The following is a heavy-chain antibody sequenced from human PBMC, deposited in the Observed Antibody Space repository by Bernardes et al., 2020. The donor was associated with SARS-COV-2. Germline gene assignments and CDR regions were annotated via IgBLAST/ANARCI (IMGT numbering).Heavy chain of an antibody. Sequence: GGSLRLSCAASGFAFNVYSMNWVRQAPGKGLEWVSTLSKYGDYIYYVDSVRGRFTISRDNARNTLFLEMNGLRVEDTAIYFCARDFSFGNPQAFDIWGHGTMVTVSS. CDR2: LSKYGDYI. CDR1: GFAFNVYS. CDR3: ARDFSFGNPQAFDI. V-gene: IGHV3-21*01. J-gene: IGHJ3*02. D-gene: IGHD3-3*01.